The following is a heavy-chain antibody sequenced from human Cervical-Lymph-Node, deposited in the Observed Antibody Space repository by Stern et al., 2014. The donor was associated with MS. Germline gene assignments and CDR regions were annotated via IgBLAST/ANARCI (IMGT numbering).Heavy chain of an antibody. V-gene: IGHV1-45*02. CDR2: ITPFNGNT. J-gene: IGHJ5*02. CDR3: ASLVSGGIEDGWFDP. CDR1: GYTFTYRY. Sequence: QVQLVQSGAEVKKTGSSVKVSCKASGYTFTYRYLHWVRQAPGQALEWMGWITPFNGNTNYAQKFQDRVTITRDRSMSTAYMELSSLRSEDTAMYYCASLVSGGIEDGWFDPWGQGTLVTVSS. D-gene: IGHD1-26*01.